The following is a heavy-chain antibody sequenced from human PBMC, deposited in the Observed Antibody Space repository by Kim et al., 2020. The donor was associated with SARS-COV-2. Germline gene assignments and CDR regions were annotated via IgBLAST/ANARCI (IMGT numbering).Heavy chain of an antibody. J-gene: IGHJ4*02. Sequence: SETLSLTCTVSGGSISSDGYYWSWIRQHPGKGLEWIGYIYYSGSTYYNPTLKSRVTISVDTSKNQFSLELSSVTAADTAVYYCVAGGRYPYDYWGQGTLVTVS. CDR2: IYYSGST. CDR3: VAGGRYPYDY. V-gene: IGHV4-31*03. CDR1: GGSISSDGYY. D-gene: IGHD3-16*02.